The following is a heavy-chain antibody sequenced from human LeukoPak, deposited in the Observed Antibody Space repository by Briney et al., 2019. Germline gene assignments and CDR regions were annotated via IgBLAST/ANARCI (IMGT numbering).Heavy chain of an antibody. Sequence: SETLSLTCAVYGGSFSGYYWSWIRQPPGKGLEWIGEINHSGSTNCNPSLKSRVTISVDTSKNQFSLELSSVTAADTAVYYCARGLYYYDSSGYNDYWGQGTLVTVSS. J-gene: IGHJ4*02. CDR2: INHSGST. CDR1: GGSFSGYY. V-gene: IGHV4-34*01. D-gene: IGHD3-22*01. CDR3: ARGLYYYDSSGYNDY.